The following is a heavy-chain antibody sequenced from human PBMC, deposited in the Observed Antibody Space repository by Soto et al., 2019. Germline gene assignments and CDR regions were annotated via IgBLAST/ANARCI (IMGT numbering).Heavy chain of an antibody. CDR3: ARDLEGSGYDFDY. J-gene: IGHJ4*02. D-gene: IGHD5-12*01. Sequence: ASETPSLTRTVSGGSLSSYYWSWVPQPPGKGLEWIGYIYYSGSTNYNPSLKSRVTISVDTSKNQFSLKLSSVTAADTAVYYCARDLEGSGYDFDYWGQGTLVTVSS. CDR1: GGSLSSYY. CDR2: IYYSGST. V-gene: IGHV4-59*01.